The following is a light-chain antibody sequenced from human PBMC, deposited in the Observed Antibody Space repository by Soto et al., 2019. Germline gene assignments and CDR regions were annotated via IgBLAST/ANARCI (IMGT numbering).Light chain of an antibody. Sequence: DIVMTQSPDSLAVSLGAMATINCKSSQSLLYSSNNKNYLAWYQQKPGRPPKLLIYWASTRESGVPDRFSGSGSGTDFTLTSSSLQAEDVAVYYCQQYYKTPPVFGQGTKVEIK. CDR2: WAS. CDR1: QSLLYSSNNKNY. V-gene: IGKV4-1*01. J-gene: IGKJ1*01. CDR3: QQYYKTPPV.